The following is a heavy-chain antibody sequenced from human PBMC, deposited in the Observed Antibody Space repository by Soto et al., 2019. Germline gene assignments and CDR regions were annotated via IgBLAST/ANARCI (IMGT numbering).Heavy chain of an antibody. CDR3: ARDPLAVAGSWYFDL. D-gene: IGHD6-19*01. J-gene: IGHJ2*01. CDR1: GFTFSDYY. CDR2: ISSSGSTI. V-gene: IGHV3-11*01. Sequence: QVQLVESGGGLVKPGGSRRLSCAASGFTFSDYYMRWISQAPGKGLEWVSYISSSGSTIYYADSVKGRFTISRDNAKNSLYLQMNSLRAEDTAVYYCARDPLAVAGSWYFDLWGRGTLVTVSS.